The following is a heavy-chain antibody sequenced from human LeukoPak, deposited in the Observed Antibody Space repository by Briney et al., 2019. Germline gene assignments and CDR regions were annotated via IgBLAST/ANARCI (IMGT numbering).Heavy chain of an antibody. Sequence: GATVKISCKVSGYTFTDYYMHWVQQAPGKGLEWMGLVDPEDGETIYAEKFQGRVTITADTSTDTAYMELSRLRSDDTAVYYCARVDIVVVPAAMRYYYYYMDVWGKGTTVTVSS. CDR1: GYTFTDYY. CDR2: VDPEDGET. V-gene: IGHV1-69-2*01. CDR3: ARVDIVVVPAAMRYYYYYMDV. J-gene: IGHJ6*03. D-gene: IGHD2-2*01.